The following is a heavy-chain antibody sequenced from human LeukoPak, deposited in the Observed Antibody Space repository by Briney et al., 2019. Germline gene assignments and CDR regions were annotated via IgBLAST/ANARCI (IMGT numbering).Heavy chain of an antibody. V-gene: IGHV5-51*01. Sequence: GESLKISCKGSGYSFTSYWIGWVRHMPGKGLEWMGIIYPGDSDTRYSPSFQGQVTISADKSISTAYLQWSSLKASDTAMYYCARSTIFGVVTFYWYFDLWGRGTLVTVSS. CDR3: ARSTIFGVVTFYWYFDL. J-gene: IGHJ2*01. D-gene: IGHD3-3*01. CDR1: GYSFTSYW. CDR2: IYPGDSDT.